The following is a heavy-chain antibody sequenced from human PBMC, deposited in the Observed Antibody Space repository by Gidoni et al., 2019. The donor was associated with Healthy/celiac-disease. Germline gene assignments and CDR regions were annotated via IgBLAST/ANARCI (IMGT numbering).Heavy chain of an antibody. CDR3: ARAPFGITGTSNGMDV. V-gene: IGHV1-69*01. J-gene: IGHJ6*02. Sequence: QVQLVQSGAEVKKPGSSVKFSCKASGCTFSTYAISWVRQAPGQGLVWMGGIIPIFGTANYAQKFQGRVTITADESTSTAYRELSSLRSEDTAVYYCARAPFGITGTSNGMDVWGQGTTVTVSS. D-gene: IGHD1-20*01. CDR1: GCTFSTYA. CDR2: IIPIFGTA.